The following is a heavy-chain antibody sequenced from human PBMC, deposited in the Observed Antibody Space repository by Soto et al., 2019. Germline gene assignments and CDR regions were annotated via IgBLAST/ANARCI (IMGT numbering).Heavy chain of an antibody. J-gene: IGHJ3*02. CDR2: ISSSSNYI. Sequence: GGSLRLSYGASGFTFRSYCMNWVRQAPGKGLEWVSSISSSSNYIYYADSVKGRFTISRDNAKNSLYLQMNSLRAEDTAVFYCSSGEDCDVFAIWGQGSMVTVS. CDR3: SSGEDCDVFAI. D-gene: IGHD2-21*02. CDR1: GFTFRSYC. V-gene: IGHV3-21*01.